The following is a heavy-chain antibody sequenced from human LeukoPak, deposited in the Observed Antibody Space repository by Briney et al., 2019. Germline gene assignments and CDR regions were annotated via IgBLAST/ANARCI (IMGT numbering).Heavy chain of an antibody. J-gene: IGHJ4*02. D-gene: IGHD1-20*01. Sequence: GGSLRLSCAAPGFXFSRYAIHWVRQAPGKGLESVSAISSNGGSAYYANSVKGRFTISRDNSKNTLYLQIGSLRAEDLAVYYCARDFGLTGKVDYWGQGTLVTVSP. CDR2: ISSNGGSA. V-gene: IGHV3-64*01. CDR3: ARDFGLTGKVDY. CDR1: GFXFSRYA.